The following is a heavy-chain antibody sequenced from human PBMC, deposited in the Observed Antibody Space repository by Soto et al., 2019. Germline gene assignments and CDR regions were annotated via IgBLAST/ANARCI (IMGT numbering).Heavy chain of an antibody. J-gene: IGHJ4*02. CDR3: ATAAGAVAGLIPPDR. D-gene: IGHD6-19*01. CDR2: ISSDGSDT. Sequence: EVQVVESGGGLVQPGGSLRLTCAASGFTFSSYWMHWVRQAPGKGLVWVSRISSDGSDTTYADSVKGRFTISRDNARNTLSLQMNSLRAEDTAVYYCATAAGAVAGLIPPDRWGQGTLVTVSS. V-gene: IGHV3-74*01. CDR1: GFTFSSYW.